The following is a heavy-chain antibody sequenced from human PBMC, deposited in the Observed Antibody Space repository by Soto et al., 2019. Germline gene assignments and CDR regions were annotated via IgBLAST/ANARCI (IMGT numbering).Heavy chain of an antibody. J-gene: IGHJ5*02. CDR3: ARDKGYSLRGTYNWFDP. D-gene: IGHD5-18*01. V-gene: IGHV3-30-3*01. CDR1: GFTFSSYA. CDR2: ISYDGTNK. Sequence: QVQLVESGGGVVQPGRSLRLSCAASGFTFSSYAMHWVRQTPGKGLDWVAVISYDGTNKYYADSVKGRFTISRDDSRNTLYLQMNSLRAEDTALYSCARDKGYSLRGTYNWFDPWGQGTLVTVSS.